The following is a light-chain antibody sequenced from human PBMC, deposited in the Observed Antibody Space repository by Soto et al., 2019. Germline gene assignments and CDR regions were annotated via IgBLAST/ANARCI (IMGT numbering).Light chain of an antibody. CDR3: SSYSSSSYYV. J-gene: IGLJ1*01. Sequence: QSVLTQPPSASGSPGQSVTFSCTGTSSYVGTYDYVSWYQQYPGKAPKLLIYVVTRRPSGFPDRFSVSKSGNTAALTVSGLQDELAAYHDCSSYSSSSYYVLGHGTKGIV. CDR1: SSYVGTYDY. V-gene: IGLV2-8*01. CDR2: VVT.